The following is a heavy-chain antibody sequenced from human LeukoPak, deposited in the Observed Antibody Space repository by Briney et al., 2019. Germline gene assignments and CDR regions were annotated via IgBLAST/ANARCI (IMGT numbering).Heavy chain of an antibody. CDR2: ISWDGTT. CDR1: GFIFEDYT. Sequence: SGGSLRLSCAASGFIFEDYTMHWVRQAPGKTLEWVSLISWDGTTYYADSVKGRFTISRDNSKDSLSLQMDTLRSGDTAFYYCVKDLSYESSGSFFDFWGQGTLVTVS. D-gene: IGHD3-22*01. V-gene: IGHV3-43*01. CDR3: VKDLSYESSGSFFDF. J-gene: IGHJ4*02.